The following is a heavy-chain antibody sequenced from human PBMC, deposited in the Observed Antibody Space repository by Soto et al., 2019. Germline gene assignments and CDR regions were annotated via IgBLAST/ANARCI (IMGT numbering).Heavy chain of an antibody. CDR3: ARVRDSSSPYNWFDP. V-gene: IGHV4-59*01. CDR2: IYYSGST. Sequence: QVQLQESGPGLVKPSETLSLTCTVSGGSISSYYWSWIRQPPGKGLEWIGYIYYSGSTNYNPSLKSRATISVDTSKNQFSLKLSSVTAADTAVYYCARVRDSSSPYNWFDPWGQGTLVTVSS. D-gene: IGHD6-6*01. J-gene: IGHJ5*02. CDR1: GGSISSYY.